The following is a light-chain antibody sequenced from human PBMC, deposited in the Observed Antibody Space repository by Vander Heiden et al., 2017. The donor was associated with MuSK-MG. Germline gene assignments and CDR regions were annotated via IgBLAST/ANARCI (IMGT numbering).Light chain of an antibody. CDR1: SSNIGAGYD. CDR3: QSYDSSVRGYV. CDR2: GNT. Sequence: QSVLTQPPSVSGAPGQRVTISCTGSSSNIGAGYDVHWYQQVPGTAPKLLIYGNTNRPSGVPDRFSGSKSGTSASLAITGLQAEDEADYYCQSYDSSVRGYVFGTGTKVTVL. J-gene: IGLJ1*01. V-gene: IGLV1-40*01.